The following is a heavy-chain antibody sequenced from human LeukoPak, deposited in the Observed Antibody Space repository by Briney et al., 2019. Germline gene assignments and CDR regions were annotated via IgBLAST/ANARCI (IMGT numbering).Heavy chain of an antibody. D-gene: IGHD2-15*01. CDR2: INHSGST. CDR3: ARVRALYCSGGSCYPSSPHNWFDP. J-gene: IGHJ5*02. Sequence: SETLSLTCAVYGGSFSGYYWSWIRQPPGKGLEWIGEINHSGSTNYNPSLKSRVTISVDTSKNQFSLKLSSVTAADTAVYYCARVRALYCSGGSCYPSSPHNWFDPWGQGTLVTVFS. CDR1: GGSFSGYY. V-gene: IGHV4-34*01.